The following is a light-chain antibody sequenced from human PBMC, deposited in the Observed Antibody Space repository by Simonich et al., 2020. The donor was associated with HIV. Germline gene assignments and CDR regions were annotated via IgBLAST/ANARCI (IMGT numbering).Light chain of an antibody. CDR1: QSISNY. V-gene: IGKV1-39*01. CDR3: QQSYSTPPYT. Sequence: IQLTQSPSSLSASVGDRVTITCRASQSISNYLNWYQQKPGKAPKLLSYAASSLQSGVPSRFSGSGSGTDFTLTISSLQPEDFATYYCQQSYSTPPYTFGQGTKLEIK. CDR2: AAS. J-gene: IGKJ2*01.